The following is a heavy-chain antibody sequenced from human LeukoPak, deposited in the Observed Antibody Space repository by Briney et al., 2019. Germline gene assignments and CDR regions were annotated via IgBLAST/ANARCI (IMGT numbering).Heavy chain of an antibody. CDR2: ISWNSGNI. CDR3: AKAHDYGDYAGFDY. D-gene: IGHD4-17*01. V-gene: IGHV3-9*01. J-gene: IGHJ4*02. Sequence: PGGSLRLSCVASGFTFTNAWMSWVRQAPGKGLEWVSGISWNSGNIAYADSVKGRFTISRDSAKTSLYLQINNLRAEDTALYYCAKAHDYGDYAGFDYWGQGTLVTVSS. CDR1: GFTFTNAW.